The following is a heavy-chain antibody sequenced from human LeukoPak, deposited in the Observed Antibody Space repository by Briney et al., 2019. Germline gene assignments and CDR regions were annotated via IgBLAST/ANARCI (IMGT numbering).Heavy chain of an antibody. V-gene: IGHV4-59*01. J-gene: IGHJ1*01. CDR1: GGSISSYY. D-gene: IGHD6-19*01. CDR2: IYYSGST. CDR3: ARESSGWYDQYFQH. Sequence: SETLSLTCTVSGGSISSYYWSWTRQPPGKGLEWIGYIYYSGSTNYNPSLKSRVTISVDTSKNQFSPKLSSVTAADTAVYYCARESSGWYDQYFQHWGQGTLVTVSS.